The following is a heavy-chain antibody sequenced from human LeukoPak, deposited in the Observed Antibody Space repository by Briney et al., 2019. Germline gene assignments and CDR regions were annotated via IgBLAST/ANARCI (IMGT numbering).Heavy chain of an antibody. CDR2: ISGSGAST. CDR3: AKQPGSGGESSGSLSRH. Sequence: GGSLRLSCAASGFTFSSYAMSWVRQAPGKGLEWVSTISGSGASTYYADSVKGRFTISRDNSKNTLYLQMNSLRAEGTAVYYCAKQPGSGGESSGSLSRHWGQGTLVTVSS. J-gene: IGHJ4*01. CDR1: GFTFSSYA. D-gene: IGHD3-22*01. V-gene: IGHV3-23*01.